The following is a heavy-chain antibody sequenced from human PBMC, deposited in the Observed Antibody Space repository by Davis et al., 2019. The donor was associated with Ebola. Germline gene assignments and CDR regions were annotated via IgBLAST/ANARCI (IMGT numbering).Heavy chain of an antibody. V-gene: IGHV3-30*02. Sequence: PGGSLRLSCAASGFILSGFSMTWIRHAPGKGLEWVAFIQYDGSIIHYADSVQGRFTISRDDSRNTMYLQMDSLTFEDTAMYYCATIDRSHRPVGPWGQGSQVIVSS. CDR2: IQYDGSII. D-gene: IGHD1-14*01. J-gene: IGHJ4*02. CDR3: ATIDRSHRPVGP. CDR1: GFILSGFS.